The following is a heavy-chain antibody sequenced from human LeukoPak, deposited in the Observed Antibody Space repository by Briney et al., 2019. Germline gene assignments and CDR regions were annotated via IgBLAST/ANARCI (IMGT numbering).Heavy chain of an antibody. CDR3: VRGTPTPGMDY. D-gene: IGHD3-10*01. Sequence: ASVKVSCKASGYPFSAHFLNWVRQAPGQGLEWMGNIDTTTGNPRYAQDFTGRFVFSLDTSVSTAYLQITSLKADDTAAYYCVRGTPTPGMDYWGQGTQVTVSS. V-gene: IGHV7-4-1*02. CDR2: IDTTTGNP. J-gene: IGHJ4*02. CDR1: GYPFSAHF.